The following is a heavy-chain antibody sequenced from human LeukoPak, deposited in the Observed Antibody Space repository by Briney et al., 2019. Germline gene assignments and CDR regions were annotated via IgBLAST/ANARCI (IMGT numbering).Heavy chain of an antibody. CDR3: AKGDDSSWNIDS. CDR2: VTWNSDTI. J-gene: IGHJ4*02. D-gene: IGHD6-13*01. Sequence: PGGSLRLSCAASGFTFDDFAMHWVRQGPGKGLEWVSGVTWNSDTIAFADSVKGRFTIFRDNVKNSLYLQMNSLRTEDTAMYYCAKGDDSSWNIDSWGQGTLVTVSS. CDR1: GFTFDDFA. V-gene: IGHV3-9*01.